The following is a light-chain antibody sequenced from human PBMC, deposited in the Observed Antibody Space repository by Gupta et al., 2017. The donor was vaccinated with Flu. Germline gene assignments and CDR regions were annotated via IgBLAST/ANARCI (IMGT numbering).Light chain of an antibody. J-gene: IGLJ3*02. Sequence: GQTVRITCQGDSLRSYYASWYQQKPGQAPVLVIYGKNNRPSGIPDRFSGSSSGNTASLTITGAQAEEEADYYCNSRDSSGNNLVVFGGGTKLTVL. CDR2: GKN. CDR1: SLRSYY. CDR3: NSRDSSGNNLVV. V-gene: IGLV3-19*01.